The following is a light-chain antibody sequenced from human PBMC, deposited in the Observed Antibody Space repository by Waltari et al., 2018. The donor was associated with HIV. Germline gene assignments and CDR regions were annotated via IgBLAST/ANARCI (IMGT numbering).Light chain of an antibody. CDR3: MQCTYWPRT. J-gene: IGKJ2*02. CDR1: QSLEYTNGNTY. Sequence: VVLTQSPLSLSVTLGQPASISCKSSQSLEYTNGNTYLTWFHQRPGQSPRRLIFAISTRDSGVPDRFSGSGSGTDFTLKISRLETEDVGTYYCMQCTYWPRTFGQGTKLEV. CDR2: AIS. V-gene: IGKV2-30*01.